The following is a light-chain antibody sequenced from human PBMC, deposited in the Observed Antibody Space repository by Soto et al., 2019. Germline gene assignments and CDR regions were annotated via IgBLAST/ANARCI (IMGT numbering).Light chain of an antibody. V-gene: IGLV2-14*01. CDR2: DVS. CDR1: SSDVGGYNY. Sequence: QSVLTQPASVSGSPGQSITISCTGTSSDVGGYNYVSWYQQHPGKAPKLMIYDVSNRPSGVSNRFSGPKSGNTASLTISGLQAEDEADYYCSSYTSSSTRLYVFGTGTKVTVL. J-gene: IGLJ1*01. CDR3: SSYTSSSTRLYV.